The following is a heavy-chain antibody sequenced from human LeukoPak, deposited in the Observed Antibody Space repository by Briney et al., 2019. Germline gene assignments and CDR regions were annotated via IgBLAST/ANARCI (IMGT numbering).Heavy chain of an antibody. Sequence: PSETLSLTCTVSGGSISSYYWNWIRQPPGKGLEWIGYIYYRGSTNYNPSLKSRVTISVDTSKNQFSLKLSSVTAADTAVYYCARALSGSYRPYDYWGQGTLVTVSS. D-gene: IGHD3-10*01. J-gene: IGHJ4*02. CDR1: GGSISSYY. CDR2: IYYRGST. CDR3: ARALSGSYRPYDY. V-gene: IGHV4-59*01.